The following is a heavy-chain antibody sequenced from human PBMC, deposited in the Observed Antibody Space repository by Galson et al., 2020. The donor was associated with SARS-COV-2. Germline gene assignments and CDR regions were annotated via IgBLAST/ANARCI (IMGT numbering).Heavy chain of an antibody. CDR3: ARGKGRVLDYDILTGYYYYGMDV. Sequence: LSLTCAASGFTFSSYAMHWVRQAPGKGLEYVSAISSNGGSTYYANSVKGRFTISRDNSKNTLYLQMGSLRAEDMAVYYCARGKGRVLDYDILTGYYYYGMDVWGQGTTVTVSS. CDR1: GFTFSSYA. D-gene: IGHD3-9*01. J-gene: IGHJ6*02. CDR2: ISSNGGST. V-gene: IGHV3-64*01.